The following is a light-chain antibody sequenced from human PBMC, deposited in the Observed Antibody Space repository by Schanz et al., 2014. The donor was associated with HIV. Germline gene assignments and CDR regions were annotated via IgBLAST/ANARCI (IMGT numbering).Light chain of an antibody. CDR2: GAS. CDR3: QQYGSFFS. Sequence: EIVMTQSPGTLSVSPGERATLSCRASQTVSKNLAWYQQKPGQAPRLLMYGASNRATGIPDRFSGSESGTDFTLTISRVEPEDYAVYYCQQYGSFFSFGGGTKVEIK. V-gene: IGKV3-20*01. J-gene: IGKJ4*01. CDR1: QTVSKN.